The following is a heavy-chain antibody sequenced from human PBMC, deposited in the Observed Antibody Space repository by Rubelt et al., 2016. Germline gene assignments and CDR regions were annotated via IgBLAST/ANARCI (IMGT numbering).Heavy chain of an antibody. J-gene: IGHJ5*02. V-gene: IGHV4-4*07. Sequence: GRIYTSGSTNYNPSLKSRFTMSVDTSKNQFSLKLSSVTAADTAVYYCARNDYDILTGYPISGVDPWGQGTLVTVSS. D-gene: IGHD3-9*01. CDR3: ARNDYDILTGYPISGVDP. CDR2: IYTSGST.